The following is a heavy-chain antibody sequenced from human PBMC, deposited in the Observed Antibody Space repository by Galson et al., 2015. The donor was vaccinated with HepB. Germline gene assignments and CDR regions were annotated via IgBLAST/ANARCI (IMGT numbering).Heavy chain of an antibody. CDR2: ITSGGST. Sequence: SLRLSCAASGFTFSNYAMSWVRQAPGQGLEWVPAITSGGSTYYADSVKGRFTISRDNSKDTLYLQMTSLRTEDTAVYYCAKDGGRWAFDYWGQGALVTVSS. J-gene: IGHJ4*02. CDR3: AKDGGRWAFDY. V-gene: IGHV3-23*01. CDR1: GFTFSNYA. D-gene: IGHD3-16*01.